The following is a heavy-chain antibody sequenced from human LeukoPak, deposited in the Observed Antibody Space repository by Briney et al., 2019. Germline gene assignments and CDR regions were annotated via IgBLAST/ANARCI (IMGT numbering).Heavy chain of an antibody. CDR2: INHSGST. D-gene: IGHD6-25*01. V-gene: IGHV4-34*01. J-gene: IGHJ4*02. CDR1: RVPLTGYY. CDR3: ARGYVPYRRGYDY. Sequence: PQTPSLTPAVSRVPLTGYYWSWIRQPPGQGLEWSGEINHSGSTNYTPSLKRRVTTSDHTTKKQTSPKLSSVTAADTAVYYCARGYVPYRRGYDYWGQGTLVTVSS.